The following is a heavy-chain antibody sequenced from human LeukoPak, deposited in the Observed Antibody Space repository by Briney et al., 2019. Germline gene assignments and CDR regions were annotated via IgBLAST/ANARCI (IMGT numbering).Heavy chain of an antibody. CDR2: IYYSGST. CDR3: AREEGEGIAAAGTLYYFDY. Sequence: PSETLSLTCTVSGGSISSSSYYWGWIRQPPGKGLEWIGSIYYSGSTYYNPSLKSRVTISVDTSKNQFSLKLSSVTAADTAVYYCAREEGEGIAAAGTLYYFDYWGQGTLVTVSP. J-gene: IGHJ4*02. V-gene: IGHV4-39*07. D-gene: IGHD6-13*01. CDR1: GGSISSSSYY.